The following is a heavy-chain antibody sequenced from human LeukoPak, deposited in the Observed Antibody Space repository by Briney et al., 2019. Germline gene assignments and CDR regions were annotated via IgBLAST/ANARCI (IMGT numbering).Heavy chain of an antibody. J-gene: IGHJ4*02. D-gene: IGHD2-2*01. CDR1: GFTFDDYA. CDR2: ISWNSGSI. V-gene: IGHV3-9*03. Sequence: GRSLRLSCAASGFTFDDYAMHWVRQAPGKGLEWVSGISWNSGSIGYADSVKGRFTISRDNAKNSLYLQMSSLRAEDMALYYCAMSTSSGYFDYWGQGTLVTVSS. CDR3: AMSTSSGYFDY.